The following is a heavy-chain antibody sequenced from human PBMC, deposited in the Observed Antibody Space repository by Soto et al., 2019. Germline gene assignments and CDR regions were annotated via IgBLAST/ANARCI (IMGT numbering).Heavy chain of an antibody. CDR2: INHSGST. J-gene: IGHJ4*02. Sequence: PSETLSLTCAFYCGSFIGYYWSWIRQPPGKGLEWIGEINHSGSTNYNPSLKSRVTISVDTSKNQFSLKLSSVTAADTAVYYCARAGYSSGVVYYFDYWGQGTLVTVSS. D-gene: IGHD6-19*01. V-gene: IGHV4-34*01. CDR3: ARAGYSSGVVYYFDY. CDR1: CGSFIGYY.